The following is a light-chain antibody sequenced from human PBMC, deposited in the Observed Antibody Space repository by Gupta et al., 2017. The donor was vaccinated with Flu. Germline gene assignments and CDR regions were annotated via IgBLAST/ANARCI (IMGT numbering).Light chain of an antibody. V-gene: IGLV2-14*01. CDR1: SSDLGNYNY. CDR3: TSYSSSNVLV. CDR2: EVS. Sequence: QSALTQPASVSGSPGQSITISCTGTSSDLGNYNYVSWYQHQPGKAPKLMIFEVSHRPSGVSNRFSGSKSGNTASLTISGLQAEDEADYYCTSYSSSNVLVFGGGTKVTVL. J-gene: IGLJ2*01.